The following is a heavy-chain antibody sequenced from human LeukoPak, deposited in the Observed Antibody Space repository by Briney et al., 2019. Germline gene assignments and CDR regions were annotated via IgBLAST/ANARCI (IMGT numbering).Heavy chain of an antibody. D-gene: IGHD2-21*02. V-gene: IGHV3-23*01. CDR2: FGTRHTHI. CDR1: GLNFNTYD. CDR3: AARLPLYGMDV. Sequence: GGSLRLSCVGSGLNFNTYDLTWVRQAPGKGLEWVALFGTRHTHIFYADSVEGRFAISGDNSKNTVYLQMNSLKVEDAAVYYCAARLPLYGMDVWGQGTTVTVSS. J-gene: IGHJ6*02.